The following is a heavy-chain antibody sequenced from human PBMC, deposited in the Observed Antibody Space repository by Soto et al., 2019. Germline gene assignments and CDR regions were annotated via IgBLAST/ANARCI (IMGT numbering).Heavy chain of an antibody. CDR2: IYYSGST. CDR3: ARGGYSYGYWWFDP. Sequence: SETLSLTCTVSGGSVSSGSYYWSWIRQPPGKGLEWIGYIYYSGSTNYNPSLKSRVTISVDTSKNQFSLKLSSVTAADTAVYYCARGGYSYGYWWFDPWGQGTLVTVSS. CDR1: GGSVSSGSYY. D-gene: IGHD5-18*01. J-gene: IGHJ5*02. V-gene: IGHV4-61*01.